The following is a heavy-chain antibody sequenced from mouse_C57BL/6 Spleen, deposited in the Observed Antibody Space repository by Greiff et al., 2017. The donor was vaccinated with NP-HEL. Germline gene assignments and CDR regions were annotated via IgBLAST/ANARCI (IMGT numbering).Heavy chain of an antibody. J-gene: IGHJ4*01. D-gene: IGHD1-1*01. V-gene: IGHV1-69*01. CDR2: IDPSDSYT. CDR3: ARWNYYGSSYDYAMDY. Sequence: QVQLQQSGAELVMPGASVKLSCKASGYTFTSYWMHWVKQRPGQGLEWIGEIDPSDSYTNYNQKFKGKSTLTVDKSSSTAYMQLSSLTSEDSAVYYCARWNYYGSSYDYAMDYWGQGTSVTVSS. CDR1: GYTFTSYW.